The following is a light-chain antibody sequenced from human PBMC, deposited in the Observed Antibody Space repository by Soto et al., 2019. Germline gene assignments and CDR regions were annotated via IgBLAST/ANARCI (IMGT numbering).Light chain of an antibody. V-gene: IGLV1-36*01. J-gene: IGLJ2*01. CDR3: ATWDDILNGQV. Sequence: QSVLTQPPSVSEAPRQRVTISCSGSRSNIGNNAVSWYQQLPGKAPKLLIYYDDLVPSGVSDRFSGSKSGTSASLAISGLPSEDEADYYCATWDDILNGQVFGGGTKLTVL. CDR2: YDD. CDR1: RSNIGNNA.